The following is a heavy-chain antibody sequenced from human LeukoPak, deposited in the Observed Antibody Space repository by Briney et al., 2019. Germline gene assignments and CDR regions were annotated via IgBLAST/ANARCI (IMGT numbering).Heavy chain of an antibody. D-gene: IGHD2-2*01. CDR3: ARDLGCSSTSCYVPNWFDP. V-gene: IGHV1-2*02. Sequence: ASVKVSCKASGYTFTGYYMHWVRQAPGQGLEWMGWINPNSGDTNYAQKFQGRVTMTRDTSISTAYMELSRLRSDDTAVYYCARDLGCSSTSCYVPNWFDPWGQGTLVTVSS. CDR1: GYTFTGYY. CDR2: INPNSGDT. J-gene: IGHJ5*02.